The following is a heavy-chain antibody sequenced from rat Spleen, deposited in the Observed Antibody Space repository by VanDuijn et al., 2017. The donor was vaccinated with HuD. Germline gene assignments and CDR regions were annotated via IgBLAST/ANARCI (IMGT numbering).Heavy chain of an antibody. CDR1: GFTFSDYY. CDR2: ISYDGGSA. D-gene: IGHD3-4*01. Sequence: EVQLVESGGGLVQPGRSLNLSCAASGFTFSDYYMAWVRQTPTKGLEWVASISYDGGSAYYRESVKGRLTVSRDDAKSTLYLQMNSLRSEDTATYYCARHMANPYYVMDAWGQGASVTVSS. CDR3: ARHMANPYYVMDA. V-gene: IGHV5-22*01. J-gene: IGHJ4*01.